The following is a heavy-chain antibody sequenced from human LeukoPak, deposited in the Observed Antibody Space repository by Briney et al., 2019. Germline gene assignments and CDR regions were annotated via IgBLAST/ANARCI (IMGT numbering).Heavy chain of an antibody. J-gene: IGHJ4*02. Sequence: SVKVSCKASGGTFSSYAISWVRQAPGQGLEWMGGIIPIFGTANYAQKFQGRVTITADESTSTAYMELSSLRSEDTAVYYCARGTYYYDSSGYYDNDYWGQGTLVTVSS. CDR1: GGTFSSYA. CDR2: IIPIFGTA. V-gene: IGHV1-69*13. D-gene: IGHD3-22*01. CDR3: ARGTYYYDSSGYYDNDY.